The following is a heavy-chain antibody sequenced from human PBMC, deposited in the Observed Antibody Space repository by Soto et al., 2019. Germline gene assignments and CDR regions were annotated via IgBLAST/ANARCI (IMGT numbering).Heavy chain of an antibody. Sequence: SETLSLTCAVYGGSFSGYYWSWIRQPPGKGLEWIGEINHSGSTNYNPSIKSRDTISVDTSKNQLSMKLSTVTAADTAVYYCARVSGRGFGESNFDYWGQGSLVTVS. V-gene: IGHV4-34*01. CDR3: ARVSGRGFGESNFDY. D-gene: IGHD3-10*01. CDR1: GGSFSGYY. CDR2: INHSGST. J-gene: IGHJ4*02.